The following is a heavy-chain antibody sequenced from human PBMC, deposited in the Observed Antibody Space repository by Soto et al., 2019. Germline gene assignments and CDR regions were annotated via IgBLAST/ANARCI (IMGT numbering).Heavy chain of an antibody. D-gene: IGHD6-19*01. Sequence: GGSLRLSCAASGFTFSSYGMHWVRQAPGKGLEWVAVIWYDGSNKYYADSVKGRFTISRDNSKNTLYLQMNSLRAEDTAVYYCARTSEQWLPRSPFDYWGQGTLVTVSS. J-gene: IGHJ4*02. CDR2: IWYDGSNK. CDR3: ARTSEQWLPRSPFDY. CDR1: GFTFSSYG. V-gene: IGHV3-33*01.